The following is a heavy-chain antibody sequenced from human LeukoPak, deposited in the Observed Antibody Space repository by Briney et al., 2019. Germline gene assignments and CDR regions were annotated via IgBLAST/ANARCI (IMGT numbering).Heavy chain of an antibody. CDR1: GYTFTKYG. D-gene: IGHD6-13*01. CDR3: ARDKVIASAGTPNWFDP. Sequence: ASVKVSCKASGYTFTKYGIRWVRQAPGQGLEWMGWISAYDGNTEYAQMLQGRVTMTTDTSTSTAYMELRSLRSDDTAVYYCARDKVIASAGTPNWFDPWGQGTLVTVSS. J-gene: IGHJ5*02. V-gene: IGHV1-18*01. CDR2: ISAYDGNT.